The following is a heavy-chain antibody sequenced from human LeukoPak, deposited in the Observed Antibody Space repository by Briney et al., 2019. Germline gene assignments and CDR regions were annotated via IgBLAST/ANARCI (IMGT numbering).Heavy chain of an antibody. CDR3: ARVSLRGEVDY. Sequence: PSETLSLTCTVSGGSIGSNYWTWIRQPPGKGLEWIGYIYYSGSTNYNPSLKSRVTISVDTSKNQFSLKLSSVTAADTAVYYCARVSLRGEVDYWGQGTLVTVSS. V-gene: IGHV4-59*01. CDR1: GGSIGSNY. D-gene: IGHD3-10*01. J-gene: IGHJ4*02. CDR2: IYYSGST.